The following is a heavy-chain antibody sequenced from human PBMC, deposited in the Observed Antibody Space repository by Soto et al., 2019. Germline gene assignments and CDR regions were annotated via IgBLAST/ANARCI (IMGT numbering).Heavy chain of an antibody. CDR1: GGTFSSYA. Sequence: SVKVSCKASGGTFSSYAISWVRQAPGQGLEWMGGIIPIFGTANYAQKFQGRVTITADKSTSTAYMELSSLRSEDTAVYYCASKNCSGGSCPMGNWFDPWGQGTLVTVSS. D-gene: IGHD2-15*01. V-gene: IGHV1-69*06. J-gene: IGHJ5*02. CDR3: ASKNCSGGSCPMGNWFDP. CDR2: IIPIFGTA.